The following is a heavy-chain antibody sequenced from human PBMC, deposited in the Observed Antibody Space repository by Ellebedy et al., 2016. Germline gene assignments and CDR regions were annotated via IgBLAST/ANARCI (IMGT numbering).Heavy chain of an antibody. CDR3: ARGRGGGITMITAMDV. CDR2: MFYSGNT. CDR1: GGSIRSSSYY. Sequence: SETLPLTXTVSGGSIRSSSYYWGWIRQPPGKGLEWIGSMFYSGNTYYNPSLKSRVTTSIDTSKNQFSLKLSSVTAADTAVYYCARGRGGGITMITAMDVWGQGTTVTVSS. V-gene: IGHV4-39*07. D-gene: IGHD3-22*01. J-gene: IGHJ6*02.